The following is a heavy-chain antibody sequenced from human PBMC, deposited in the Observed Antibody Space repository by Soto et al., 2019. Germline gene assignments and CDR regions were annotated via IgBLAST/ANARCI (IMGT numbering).Heavy chain of an antibody. Sequence: GGSPRLSCAASGFTFSSYWMHWVRQAPGKGLVWVSRINTDGSTTSYADSVKGRFTISRDNAKNTLYLQMNSLRAEDTALYYCAKDPRPYRYSGYDYSPAGNHCFDPWGQGTLVTFSS. CDR3: AKDPRPYRYSGYDYSPAGNHCFDP. J-gene: IGHJ5*02. D-gene: IGHD5-12*01. CDR2: INTDGSTT. CDR1: GFTFSSYW. V-gene: IGHV3-74*01.